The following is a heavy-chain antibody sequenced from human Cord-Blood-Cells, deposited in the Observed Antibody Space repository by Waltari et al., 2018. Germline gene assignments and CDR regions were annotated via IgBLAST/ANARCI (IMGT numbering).Heavy chain of an antibody. CDR2: IYHSGST. J-gene: IGHJ3*02. D-gene: IGHD6-6*01. Sequence: QVQLQESGPGLVTPSGTLSLTCAVSGGSISSSNWWSWVRQPPGKGLEWIGEIYHSGSTNYNPARKSRVTISVDKSKNQFSLKLSSGSAADAAVYYCARFKGAARPCAFDIRGQGTMVTVSS. V-gene: IGHV4-4*02. CDR1: GGSISSSNW. CDR3: ARFKGAARPCAFDI.